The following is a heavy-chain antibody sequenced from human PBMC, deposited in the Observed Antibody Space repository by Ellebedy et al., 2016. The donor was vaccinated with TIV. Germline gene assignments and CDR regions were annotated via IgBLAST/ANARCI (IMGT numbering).Heavy chain of an antibody. CDR1: GFTFDDYA. J-gene: IGHJ6*02. CDR2: ISGDGGST. CDR3: AKGVGVGYGMDV. V-gene: IGHV3-43*02. Sequence: PSETLSLTCAASGFTFDDYAMHWVRQAPGKGLEWVSLISGDGGSTYYADSVKGRFTISRDNSKNSLYLQMNSLRTEDTALYYCAKGVGVGYGMDVWGQGTTVTVSS. D-gene: IGHD1-26*01.